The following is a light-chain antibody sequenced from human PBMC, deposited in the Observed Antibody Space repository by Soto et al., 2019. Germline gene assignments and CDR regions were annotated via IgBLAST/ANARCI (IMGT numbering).Light chain of an antibody. CDR1: SSDVGGYNY. J-gene: IGLJ1*01. V-gene: IGLV2-14*03. CDR2: DVS. CDR3: SSYTTSNTRQIV. Sequence: QSVLTKPSSGYGSPGQSITISCNGTSSDVGGYNYVSWYQHHPGKAPKLMIYDVSKRPSGVSNRFSGSKSGNTASLTISGLQPEDEADYYCSSYTTSNTRQIVFGTGTKVTVL.